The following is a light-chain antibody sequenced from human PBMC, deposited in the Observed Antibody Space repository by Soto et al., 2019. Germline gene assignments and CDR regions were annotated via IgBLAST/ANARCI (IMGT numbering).Light chain of an antibody. V-gene: IGKV3-15*01. CDR3: QHYSNWPPT. J-gene: IGKJ3*01. CDR2: YAS. CDR1: ESVPSN. Sequence: DMVMTQSPATPSVSPGERVTISCRASESVPSNLAWYQQKPGQAPSLLIYYASTRVTGVPDRFSGSGSGTEFTLTISSLQSEDFGVYYCQHYSNWPPTFGPGTKVEIK.